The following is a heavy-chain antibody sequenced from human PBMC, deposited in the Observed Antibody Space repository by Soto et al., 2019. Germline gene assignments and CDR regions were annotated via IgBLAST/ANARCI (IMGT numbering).Heavy chain of an antibody. V-gene: IGHV4-4*02. CDR1: GGSISSSNW. J-gene: IGHJ4*02. Sequence: QVQLQESGPGLVKPSGTLSLTCAVSGGSISSSNWWSWVRQPPGKGLEWIGEIYHSGSTNYNPSLKSHATISVDKSQNQFSLKLSSVPAADTAVYYCARGGVRDTAHDYWGQGTLVTVSS. CDR3: ARGGVRDTAHDY. D-gene: IGHD5-18*01. CDR2: IYHSGST.